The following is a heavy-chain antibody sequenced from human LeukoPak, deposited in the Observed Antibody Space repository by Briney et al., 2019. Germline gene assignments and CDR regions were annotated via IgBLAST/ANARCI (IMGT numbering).Heavy chain of an antibody. J-gene: IGHJ4*02. Sequence: ASVKVSCKASGYTFTSYDINWVRQATGQGLEWMGIINPSGGSTSYAQKFQGRVTMTRDTSTSTVYMELSSLRSEDTAVYYCAPGGARSRYYFEYWGQGTLVTVSS. D-gene: IGHD1-1*01. CDR1: GYTFTSYD. CDR3: APGGARSRYYFEY. CDR2: INPSGGST. V-gene: IGHV1-46*01.